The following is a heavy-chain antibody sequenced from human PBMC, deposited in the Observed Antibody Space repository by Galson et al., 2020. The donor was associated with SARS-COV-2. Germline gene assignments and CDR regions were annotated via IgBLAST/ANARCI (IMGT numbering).Heavy chain of an antibody. D-gene: IGHD7-27*01. J-gene: IGHJ4*02. CDR2: IYSEGSST. V-gene: IGHV3-74*01. CDR1: GFTFSSYW. CDR3: ARGDMGNDYFDY. Sequence: GGTLRLSCAVSGFTFSSYWMHWVRQAPGKGLVWVSRIYSEGSSTSYADSVKGRFTISGDNAKNTLYPQMNSLRAEDTAVYYCARGDMGNDYFDYWGQGTLVTVSS.